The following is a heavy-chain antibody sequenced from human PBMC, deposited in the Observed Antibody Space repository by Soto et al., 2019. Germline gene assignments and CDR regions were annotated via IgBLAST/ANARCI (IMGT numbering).Heavy chain of an antibody. CDR3: SSLPDGYTSGLDY. CDR1: GASIISGDYY. V-gene: IGHV4-30-4*01. Sequence: SETLSLTCTVSGASIISGDYYWIWIRQPPGKGLEWIGYIYYTGNTVFNPSLKSRVSISVDTSKNQFSLKLNPVTAADTAVYYCSSLPDGYTSGLDYWGQGTLVTVSS. CDR2: IYYTGNT. D-gene: IGHD5-12*01. J-gene: IGHJ4*02.